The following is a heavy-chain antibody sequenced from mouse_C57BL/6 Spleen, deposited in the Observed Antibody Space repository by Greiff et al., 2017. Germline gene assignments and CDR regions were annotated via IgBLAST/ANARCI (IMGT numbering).Heavy chain of an antibody. J-gene: IGHJ2*01. CDR2: IDPSDSYT. CDR3: ARSALYSFDY. Sequence: QVQLQQPGAELVKPWASVKLSCKASGYTFTSYWMQWVKQRPGQGLEWIGEIDPSDSYTNYTQKFKGKATLTVDTSSSTAYMQLSSLTSEDSAVYYCARSALYSFDYWGQGTTLTVSS. V-gene: IGHV1-50*01. CDR1: GYTFTSYW. D-gene: IGHD2-1*01.